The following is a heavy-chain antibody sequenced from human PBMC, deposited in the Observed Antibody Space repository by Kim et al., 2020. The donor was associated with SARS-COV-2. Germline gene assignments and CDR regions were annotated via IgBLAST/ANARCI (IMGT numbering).Heavy chain of an antibody. CDR3: ARTNWNDDESVRFDP. CDR2: IYPGDSDT. Sequence: GESLKISCKGSGYSFTSYWIGWVRQMPGKGLEWMGIIYPGDSDTRYSPSFQGQVTISADKSISTAYLQWSSLKASDTAMYYCARTNWNDDESVRFDPWGQGTLVTVSS. CDR1: GYSFTSYW. J-gene: IGHJ5*02. V-gene: IGHV5-51*01. D-gene: IGHD1-1*01.